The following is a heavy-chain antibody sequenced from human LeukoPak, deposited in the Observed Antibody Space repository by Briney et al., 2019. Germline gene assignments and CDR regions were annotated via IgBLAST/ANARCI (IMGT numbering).Heavy chain of an antibody. D-gene: IGHD1-26*01. CDR2: IIPIFGTA. J-gene: IGHJ4*02. CDR3: AEEEGATAFDY. V-gene: IGHV1-69*05. CDR1: GGTFSSYA. Sequence: GASVKVSCKDSGGTFSSYAISWVRQAPGQGLEWMGRIIPIFGTANYAQKFQGRVTITTDESTSTAYMELSSLRSEDTAVYYCAEEEGATAFDYWGQGTLVTVSS.